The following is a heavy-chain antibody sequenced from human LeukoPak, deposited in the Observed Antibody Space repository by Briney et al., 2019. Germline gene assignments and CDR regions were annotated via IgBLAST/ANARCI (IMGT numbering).Heavy chain of an antibody. Sequence: GGSLRLSCAASGFTVSSNYMSWVRQAPGKGLEWVSVIYSGGSTYYADSVKGRFTISRDNAKNSLYLQMNSLRAEDTAVYYCARDYIVVVPAATIALFDYWGQGTLVTVSS. CDR2: IYSGGST. D-gene: IGHD2-2*01. J-gene: IGHJ4*02. V-gene: IGHV3-66*01. CDR1: GFTVSSNY. CDR3: ARDYIVVVPAATIALFDY.